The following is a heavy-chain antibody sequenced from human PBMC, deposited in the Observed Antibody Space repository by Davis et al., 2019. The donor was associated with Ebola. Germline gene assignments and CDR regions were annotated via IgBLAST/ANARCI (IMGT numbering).Heavy chain of an antibody. CDR3: ARMPTVTADHWYFDL. D-gene: IGHD4-17*01. CDR1: GGSFSGYY. V-gene: IGHV4-34*01. CDR2: INHSGST. J-gene: IGHJ2*01. Sequence: MPGGSLRLSCAVYGGSFSGYYWSWIRQPPGKGLEWIGEINHSGSTNYNPSLKSRVTTSVDTSKNQFSLNLSSVTAADTAVYYCARMPTVTADHWYFDLWGRGTLVTVSS.